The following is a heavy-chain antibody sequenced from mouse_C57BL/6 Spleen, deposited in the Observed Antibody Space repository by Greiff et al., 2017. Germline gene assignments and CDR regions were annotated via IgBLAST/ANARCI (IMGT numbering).Heavy chain of an antibody. D-gene: IGHD4-1*01. CDR3: ARYGTGTGYFDY. J-gene: IGHJ2*01. CDR1: GYTFTSYW. V-gene: IGHV1-50*01. CDR2: IDPSDSYT. Sequence: VQLQQSGAELVKPGASVKLSCKASGYTFTSYWMQWVKQRPGQGLEWIGEIDPSDSYTNYNQKLKGKATLTVETSSSTAYMQLSSLTSEDSAVYYCARYGTGTGYFDYWGQGTTLTVSS.